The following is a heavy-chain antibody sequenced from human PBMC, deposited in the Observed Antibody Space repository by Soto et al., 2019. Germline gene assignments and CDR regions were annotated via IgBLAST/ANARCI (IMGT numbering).Heavy chain of an antibody. V-gene: IGHV1-8*01. Sequence: ASLKVCCKASGYDFTNNDLTWWRQATGQGLEWMGWMNPRSGDTGYAHKFQGRVTMTRDISIATAYMELSSLRSDETAINYCARLATFGSLNWF. J-gene: IGHJ5*01. CDR1: GYDFTNND. D-gene: IGHD3-10*01. CDR2: MNPRSGDT. CDR3: ARLATFGSLNWF.